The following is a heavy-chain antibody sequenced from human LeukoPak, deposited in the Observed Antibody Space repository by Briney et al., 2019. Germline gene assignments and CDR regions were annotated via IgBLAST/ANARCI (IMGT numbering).Heavy chain of an antibody. V-gene: IGHV3-30*02. CDR1: GFTFSSYG. CDR2: IRYDGSNK. CDR3: AKDDSSEVRGVIIYWFDP. Sequence: GGSLRLSCAASGFTFSSYGMHWVRQAPGKGLEGVAFIRYDGSNKYYADSVKGRFTISRDNSKNTLYLQMNSLRGEDTAVYYCAKDDSSEVRGVIIYWFDPWGQGTLVTVSS. J-gene: IGHJ5*02. D-gene: IGHD3-10*01.